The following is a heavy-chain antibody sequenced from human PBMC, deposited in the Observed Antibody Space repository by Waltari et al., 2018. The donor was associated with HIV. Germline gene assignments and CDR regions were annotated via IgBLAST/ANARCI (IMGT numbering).Heavy chain of an antibody. D-gene: IGHD1-26*01. CDR3: ARSGNTDAFDI. J-gene: IGHJ3*02. CDR1: GGSISSYY. Sequence: QVQLQESGPGLVKPSETLSLTCTVSGGSISSYYWRWIRQPPGKGLEWIGYIYYSGSTNYNPSLKSRVTISVDTSKNQFSLKLSSVTAADTAVYYCARSGNTDAFDIWGQGTMVTVSS. CDR2: IYYSGST. V-gene: IGHV4-59*08.